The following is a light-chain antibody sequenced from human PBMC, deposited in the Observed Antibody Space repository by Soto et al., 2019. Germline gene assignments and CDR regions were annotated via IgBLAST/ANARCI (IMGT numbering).Light chain of an antibody. CDR3: QQYNSYSRT. CDR2: KAS. J-gene: IGKJ1*01. Sequence: DIQMTQSPSILSASVGDRVTITCRASQSISSWLAWYQQKPGKAPKLLIYKASSLESGVPSRFSGSGSGTDFTLTISSLHPDDFANYYCQQYNSYSRTFGQGTKVEIK. V-gene: IGKV1-5*03. CDR1: QSISSW.